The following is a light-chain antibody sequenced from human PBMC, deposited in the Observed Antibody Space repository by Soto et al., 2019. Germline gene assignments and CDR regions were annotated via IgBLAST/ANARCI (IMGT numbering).Light chain of an antibody. CDR1: SSDVGGYNY. J-gene: IGLJ2*01. Sequence: QSALTQPASVSGSPGQSITISCTGTSSDVGGYNYVSWYQQHLGKAPKLMIYDVSSRPSGVSNRFSGSKSGNTASLTISGLQAEDEADYYCSSYTSSSTLYVVFVGGTKLTVL. CDR2: DVS. V-gene: IGLV2-14*01. CDR3: SSYTSSSTLYVV.